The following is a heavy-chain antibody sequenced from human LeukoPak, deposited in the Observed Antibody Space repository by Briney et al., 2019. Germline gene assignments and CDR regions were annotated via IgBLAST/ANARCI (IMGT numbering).Heavy chain of an antibody. CDR1: GFTFDDYA. V-gene: IGHV3-9*01. CDR3: AKDITSWGLEGAFDI. D-gene: IGHD2-2*01. Sequence: PGGSLRLSCAASGFTFDDYAMHWVRQAPGKGLEWVSGISWNSGSIGYADSVKGRFTISRDNAKNSLYLQMNSLRAEDTALYYCAKDITSWGLEGAFDIWGQGTMVTVSS. J-gene: IGHJ3*02. CDR2: ISWNSGSI.